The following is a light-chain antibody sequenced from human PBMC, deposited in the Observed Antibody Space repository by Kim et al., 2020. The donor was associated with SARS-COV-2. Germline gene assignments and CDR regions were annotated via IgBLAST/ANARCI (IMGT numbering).Light chain of an antibody. CDR2: EDY. V-gene: IGLV3-1*01. CDR3: QAWDSSTVV. CDR1: TLGDKK. J-gene: IGLJ2*01. Sequence: VSPGQTASITCSEATLGDKKVCWYQQKPGQSPVLVIYEDYQRPSGIPERVSGSNSGNTATLTISGSQAMDEADYFCQAWDSSTVVFGGGTQLTVL.